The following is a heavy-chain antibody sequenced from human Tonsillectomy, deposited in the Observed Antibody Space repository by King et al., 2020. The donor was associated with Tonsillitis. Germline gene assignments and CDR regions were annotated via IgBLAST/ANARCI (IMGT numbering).Heavy chain of an antibody. CDR3: AREFWGAGDY. CDR2: IKPDGTNI. D-gene: IGHD3-16*01. CDR1: GFAFSTYW. Sequence: DVQLVESGGGLIQPGGSLRLSCAGSGFAFSTYWMFWVRQGPGKGLEWGSCIKPDGTNIKYADSVMGRFTLSRDNAKNTLFLQLSSLRAEDTAVYYCAREFWGAGDYWGQGTQVIVSS. J-gene: IGHJ4*02. V-gene: IGHV3-74*01.